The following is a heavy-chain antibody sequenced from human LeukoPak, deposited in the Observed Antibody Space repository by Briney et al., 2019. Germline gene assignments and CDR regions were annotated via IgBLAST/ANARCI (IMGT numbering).Heavy chain of an antibody. J-gene: IGHJ4*02. CDR1: GFTFDDYA. CDR3: AREGQTLYCSSTSCYLDY. CDR2: ISWNSGSI. Sequence: GRSLRLSCAASGFTFDDYAMHWVRHAPGKGLEWVSGISWNSGSIGYADSVKGRFTISRDNAKNSLYLQMNSLRAEDTALYYCAREGQTLYCSSTSCYLDYWGQGTLVTVSS. V-gene: IGHV3-9*01. D-gene: IGHD2-2*01.